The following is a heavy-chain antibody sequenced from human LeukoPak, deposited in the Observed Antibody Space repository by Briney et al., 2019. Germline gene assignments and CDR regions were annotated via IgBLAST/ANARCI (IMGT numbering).Heavy chain of an antibody. D-gene: IGHD1-26*01. CDR3: ARLVGATTPYYFDY. V-gene: IGHV4-30-2*01. CDR1: GGSISSGGYY. Sequence: PSQTLSLTCTVSGGSISSGGYYWSWIRQPPGQGLEWIGYIYHSGSTYYNPSLKSRVTISVDRSKNQFSLKLSSVTAADTAVYYCARLVGATTPYYFDYWGQGTLVTVSS. CDR2: IYHSGST. J-gene: IGHJ4*02.